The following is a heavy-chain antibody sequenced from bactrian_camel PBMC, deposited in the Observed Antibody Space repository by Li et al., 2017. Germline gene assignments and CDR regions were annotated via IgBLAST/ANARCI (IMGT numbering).Heavy chain of an antibody. V-gene: IGHV3S7*01. D-gene: IGHD3*01. CDR3: AMASGGWFGFWDY. J-gene: IGHJ4*01. CDR2: IYTDGSGP. Sequence: HVQLVESGGGLVQPEGSLRLSCEFSGFTSSRAYMSWVRQAPGKGLEWVSSIYTDGSGPYCAEFVKGRLTMSGDNAKNTVYLQMNSLKSEDTALYYCAMASGGWFGFWDYWGQGTQVTVS. CDR1: GFTSSRAY.